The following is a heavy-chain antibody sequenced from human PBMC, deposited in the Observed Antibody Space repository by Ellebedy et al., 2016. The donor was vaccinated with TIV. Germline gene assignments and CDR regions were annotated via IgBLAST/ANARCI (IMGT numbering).Heavy chain of an antibody. D-gene: IGHD3-9*01. CDR2: ISSSGSTI. Sequence: GESLKISXAASGFTFSDYYMSWIRQAPGKGLEWVLYISSSGSTIYYADSVKGRFTISRDNAKNSLYLQMNSLRAEDTAVYYCARVDDILTSFDYWGQGTLVTVSS. J-gene: IGHJ4*02. V-gene: IGHV3-11*01. CDR3: ARVDDILTSFDY. CDR1: GFTFSDYY.